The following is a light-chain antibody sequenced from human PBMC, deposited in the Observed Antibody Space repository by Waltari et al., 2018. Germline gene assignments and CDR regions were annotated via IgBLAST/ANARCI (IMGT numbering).Light chain of an antibody. Sequence: EIVLTQSPGTLSLSPGERATLSCRASQSVSSNYFAWYQRKPGQAPRLLIRGASSRAIGIPDRFSGSGSGTDFTLTISRLEPEDFAVYYCQYYGSSPGTFGQGTKLEIK. V-gene: IGKV3-20*01. J-gene: IGKJ2*01. CDR3: QYYGSSPGT. CDR2: GAS. CDR1: QSVSSNY.